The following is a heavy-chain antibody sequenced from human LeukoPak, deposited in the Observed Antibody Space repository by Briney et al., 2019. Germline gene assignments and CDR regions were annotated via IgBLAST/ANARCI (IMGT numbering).Heavy chain of an antibody. CDR1: GFTFSDHY. J-gene: IGHJ4*02. Sequence: QPGGSLRLSCAASGFTFSDHYMDWVRQAPGKGLEWVGRIRNKAKSYTTEYAASVKGRFTISRDDSKNSLYLQMNSLKTEDTAVYYCARVVAAVGSDYFDCWGQGTQVTVSS. CDR3: ARVVAAVGSDYFDC. CDR2: IRNKAKSYTT. D-gene: IGHD6-13*01. V-gene: IGHV3-72*01.